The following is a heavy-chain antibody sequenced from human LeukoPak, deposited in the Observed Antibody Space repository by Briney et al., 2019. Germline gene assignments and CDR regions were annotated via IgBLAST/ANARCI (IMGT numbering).Heavy chain of an antibody. CDR3: ARSAR. CDR2: INQDGSAQ. V-gene: IGHV3-7*01. J-gene: IGHJ4*02. Sequence: GGSLRLSCAASGFTSGTSWMSWVRQAPGKGLEWVANINQDGSAQYSVDSVKHRITISKDNAISSLDLQMSSLRAEDTAVYYCARSARWGQGTLVTVSS. CDR1: GFTSGTSW.